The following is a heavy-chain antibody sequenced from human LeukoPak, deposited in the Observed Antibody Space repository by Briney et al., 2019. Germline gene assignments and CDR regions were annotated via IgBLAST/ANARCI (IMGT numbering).Heavy chain of an antibody. J-gene: IGHJ4*02. D-gene: IGHD4-17*01. CDR2: INPHNGGT. CDR1: DYSFTGYY. CDR3: ARGGAGTAYYGWDFFRFDY. Sequence: ASVKVSCKASDYSFTGYYMHWVRQAPGQGPEWMGWINPHNGGTKYADRLQGRVTMTRDTSISTAYMELSRLRSDDTAVYYCARGGAGTAYYGWDFFRFDYWGQGTLVTVSS. V-gene: IGHV1-2*02.